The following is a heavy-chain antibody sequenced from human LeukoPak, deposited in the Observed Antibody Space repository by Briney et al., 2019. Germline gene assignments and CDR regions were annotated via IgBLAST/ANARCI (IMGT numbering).Heavy chain of an antibody. CDR1: GGSISSYY. V-gene: IGHV4-59*01. J-gene: IGHJ6*04. CDR2: IYYSGST. CDR3: ARSLLRYFDWPQYYYGMDV. Sequence: SETLSLTCTVSGGSISSYYWSWIRQPPGKGLEWIGYIYYSGSTNYNPSLKSRVTISVDTSKNQFSLKLSSVTAADTAVHYCARSLLRYFDWPQYYYGMDVWGKGTTVTVSS. D-gene: IGHD3-9*01.